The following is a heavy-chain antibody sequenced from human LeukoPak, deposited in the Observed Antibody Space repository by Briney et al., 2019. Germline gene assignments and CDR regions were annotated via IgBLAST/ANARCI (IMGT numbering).Heavy chain of an antibody. V-gene: IGHV1-69*04. J-gene: IGHJ6*02. CDR2: IIPILGIA. Sequence: ASVKVSCKASGGTFSSYAISWVRQAPGQGLEWMGRIIPILGIANYAQKFQGRVTITADKSTSTAHMELSSLRSEDTAVYYCARPNIVVVPAAMSYYYYGMDVWGQGTTVTVSS. D-gene: IGHD2-2*01. CDR3: ARPNIVVVPAAMSYYYYGMDV. CDR1: GGTFSSYA.